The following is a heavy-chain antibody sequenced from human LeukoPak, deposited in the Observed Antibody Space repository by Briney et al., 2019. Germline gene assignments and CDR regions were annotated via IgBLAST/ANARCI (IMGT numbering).Heavy chain of an antibody. D-gene: IGHD3-22*01. J-gene: IGHJ6*02. Sequence: ASVKVSCKASGYTFTSYGISWVRQAPGQGLEWMGWISAYNGNTNYAQKLQGRVTMTTDTSTSTAYMELSSLRSEDTAVYYCARDLAYDSSGWYYYYGMDVWGQGTTVTVSS. CDR2: ISAYNGNT. CDR3: ARDLAYDSSGWYYYYGMDV. CDR1: GYTFTSYG. V-gene: IGHV1-18*01.